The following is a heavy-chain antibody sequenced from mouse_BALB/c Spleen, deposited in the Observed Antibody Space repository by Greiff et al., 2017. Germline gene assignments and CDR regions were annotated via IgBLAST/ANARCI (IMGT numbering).Heavy chain of an antibody. V-gene: IGHV2-9*02. Sequence: VQLQQSGPGLVAPSQSLSITCTVSGFSLTSYGVHWVRQPPGKGLEWLGVIWAGGSTNYNSALMSRLSISKDNSKSQVFLKMNSLQTDDTAMYYCARDGDYGNRYAMDYWGQGTSVTVSS. CDR2: IWAGGST. J-gene: IGHJ4*01. CDR3: ARDGDYGNRYAMDY. CDR1: GFSLTSYG. D-gene: IGHD2-1*01.